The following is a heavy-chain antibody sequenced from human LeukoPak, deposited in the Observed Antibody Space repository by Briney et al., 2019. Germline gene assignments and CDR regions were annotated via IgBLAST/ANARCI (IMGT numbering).Heavy chain of an antibody. CDR3: TTGRSDILTGYPY. V-gene: IGHV3-23*01. CDR1: GFTFSSYA. CDR2: VSSNGAKT. Sequence: PGGSLRLSCAASGFTFSSYAITWVRQAPGKGLEWVSAVSSNGAKTYYADSVKGRFTISRDNYKNTLFLQMNSLKAEDTAVYYCTTGRSDILTGYPYWGQGTLVTVSS. D-gene: IGHD3-9*01. J-gene: IGHJ4*02.